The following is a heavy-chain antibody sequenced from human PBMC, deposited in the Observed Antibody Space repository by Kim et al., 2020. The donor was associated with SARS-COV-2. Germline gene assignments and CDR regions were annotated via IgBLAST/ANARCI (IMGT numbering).Heavy chain of an antibody. Sequence: SETLSLTCTVSGGSISSSSFYWAWIRQPPGKGLEWIGNIYYSGSTYYNPSLKSRVTISVDTSNNEFSLKLSSVTAADTAVYYCARTLPALNTYFYYGIDVWGQGTTVTVSS. V-gene: IGHV4-39*01. CDR3: ARTLPALNTYFYYGIDV. D-gene: IGHD3-16*01. CDR1: GGSISSSSFY. J-gene: IGHJ6*02. CDR2: IYYSGST.